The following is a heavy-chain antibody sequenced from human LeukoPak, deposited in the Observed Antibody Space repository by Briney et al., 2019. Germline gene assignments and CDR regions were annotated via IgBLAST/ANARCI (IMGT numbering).Heavy chain of an antibody. J-gene: IGHJ6*04. D-gene: IGHD4-17*01. V-gene: IGHV3-21*01. CDR2: ISSSSSYI. CDR1: GFTFSSYS. CDR3: ARDKAYGAGGMDV. Sequence: GGSLRLSCAASGFTFSSYSMNWVRQAPGKGLEWVSSISSSSSYIYYADSVKGRFTIPRDNAKNSLYLQMNSLRAEDTAVYYCARDKAYGAGGMDVWGKGTTVTVSS.